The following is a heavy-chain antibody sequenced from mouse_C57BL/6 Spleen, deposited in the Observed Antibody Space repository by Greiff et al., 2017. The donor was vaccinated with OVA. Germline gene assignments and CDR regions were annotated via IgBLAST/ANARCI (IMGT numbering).Heavy chain of an antibody. CDR3: ARGDGSSPFAY. D-gene: IGHD1-1*01. J-gene: IGHJ3*01. Sequence: EVQVVESGPELVKPGASVKISCKASGYTFTDYYMNWVKQSHGKSLEWIGDINPNNGGTSYNQKFKGKATLTVDKSSSTAYMELRSLTSEDSAVYYCARGDGSSPFAYWGQGTLVTVSA. CDR1: GYTFTDYY. V-gene: IGHV1-26*01. CDR2: INPNNGGT.